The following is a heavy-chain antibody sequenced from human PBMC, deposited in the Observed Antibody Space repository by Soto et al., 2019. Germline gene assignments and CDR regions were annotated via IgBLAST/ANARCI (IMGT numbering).Heavy chain of an antibody. CDR1: GFTFSAYA. CDR2: ISGSGGDT. D-gene: IGHD3-22*01. CDR3: ARDIPYYYDSSGYPKLDAFDI. V-gene: IGHV3-23*01. Sequence: GGSLRLSCAASGFTFSAYAMTWVRQAPGKGLEWVSAISGSGGDTYYADSVKGRFTISRDNFKNTLYLQINSLRAEDTAVYYCARDIPYYYDSSGYPKLDAFDIWGQGTMVTVSS. J-gene: IGHJ3*02.